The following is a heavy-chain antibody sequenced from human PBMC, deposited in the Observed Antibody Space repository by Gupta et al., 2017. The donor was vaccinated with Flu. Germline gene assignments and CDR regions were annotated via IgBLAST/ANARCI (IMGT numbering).Heavy chain of an antibody. CDR3: AKDIYEGWELLNFDY. V-gene: IGHV3-9*01. CDR1: GFPFADYA. Sequence: EVQLVESGGGLVQPGRSLRPSCAASGFPFADYAMHWARQAPGKGLEWVSGISWNSGSIGYADSVKGRFTISRDNAKNSLYLQMNSLRAEDTALYYCAKDIYEGWELLNFDYWGQGTLVTGSS. J-gene: IGHJ4*02. D-gene: IGHD1-26*01. CDR2: ISWNSGSI.